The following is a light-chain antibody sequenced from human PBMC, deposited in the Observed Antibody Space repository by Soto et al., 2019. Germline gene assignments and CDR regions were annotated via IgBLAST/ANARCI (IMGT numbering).Light chain of an antibody. CDR1: QRVSSN. CDR2: CAS. V-gene: IGKV3-15*01. J-gene: IGKJ2*01. Sequence: EVVMTQSPATLSVSPGERATLSCRASQRVSSNLAWYQQKPGQAPRLLIYCASTRATGLPARFSGSGSGTEFTLTISSLQSEDFAVYYCQQYNNWPYTFGQWTKLDIK. CDR3: QQYNNWPYT.